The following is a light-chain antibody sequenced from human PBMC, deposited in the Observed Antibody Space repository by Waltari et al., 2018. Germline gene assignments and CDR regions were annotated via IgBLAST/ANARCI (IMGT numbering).Light chain of an antibody. Sequence: SYMLTQPPSVSVAPGETSRITCGGDHIGGYSVHWYQQKPGQAPVLVLYYDNNRPSGIPERFSGSNFGNTATLTISRVEAGDEADYYCQVSDSTADLVVFGGGTKLTVL. CDR3: QVSDSTADLVV. J-gene: IGLJ2*01. CDR2: YDN. V-gene: IGLV3-21*04. CDR1: HIGGYS.